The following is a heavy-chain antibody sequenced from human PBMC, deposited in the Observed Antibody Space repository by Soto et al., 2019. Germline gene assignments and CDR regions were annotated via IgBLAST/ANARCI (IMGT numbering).Heavy chain of an antibody. V-gene: IGHV3-23*01. CDR3: AKSREYSSSSDY. D-gene: IGHD6-6*01. J-gene: IGHJ4*02. Sequence: PGGSLRLSCAASGFTFAGYALSWVRQAPGKGLEWVSGISCSGGSTYYADSVKGRFTISRDNAKNTLYLQMNSLRAEDTAVYFCAKSREYSSSSDYWGQGTLVTVSS. CDR2: ISCSGGST. CDR1: GFTFAGYA.